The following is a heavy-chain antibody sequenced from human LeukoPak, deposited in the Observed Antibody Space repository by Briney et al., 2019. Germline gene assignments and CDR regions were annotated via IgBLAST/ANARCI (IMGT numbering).Heavy chain of an antibody. D-gene: IGHD5-18*01. V-gene: IGHV6-1*01. CDR1: GDSVSSNSAA. Sequence: SQTLSLTCAISGDSVSSNSAAWNWIRQSPSRGLEWLGRTYYRSEWHNDYAVSVKSRIIISPDTSKNQFSLQLKSVTPADTAVYYCARDLAGFGGYSYGMVDYWGQGTLVTVSS. CDR3: ARDLAGFGGYSYGMVDY. CDR2: TYYRSEWHN. J-gene: IGHJ4*02.